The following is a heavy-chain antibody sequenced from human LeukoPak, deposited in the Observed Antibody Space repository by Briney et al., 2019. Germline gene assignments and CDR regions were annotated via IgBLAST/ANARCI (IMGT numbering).Heavy chain of an antibody. Sequence: GGSLRLSCVASGFTFSSYAMHWVRQAPGKGLEWVALISYDGSNKYYADSVKGRFTISRDNSKNTLYLQMNSLRAEDTAVYYCAKSEYQLLIPQLSLGFDYWGQGTLVTVSS. CDR2: ISYDGSNK. CDR1: GFTFSSYA. CDR3: AKSEYQLLIPQLSLGFDY. D-gene: IGHD2-2*01. V-gene: IGHV3-30-3*02. J-gene: IGHJ4*02.